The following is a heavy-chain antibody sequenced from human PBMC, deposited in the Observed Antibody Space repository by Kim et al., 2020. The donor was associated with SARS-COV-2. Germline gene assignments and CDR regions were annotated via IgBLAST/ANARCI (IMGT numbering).Heavy chain of an antibody. CDR2: FSGSAGDS. V-gene: IGHV3-23*01. CDR1: GFTLRRYA. J-gene: IGHJ5*02. D-gene: IGHD2-21*02. Sequence: PGGSLRLSCVVSGFTLRRYAVGWVRQAPGKGLEWVSTFSGSAGDSYYPDSLKGRFTVSSDSSKPTLYLEMDNLRLEDTGMYYCAKGKGDNIIDWFDPWGQGTLVTVSS. CDR3: AKGKGDNIIDWFDP.